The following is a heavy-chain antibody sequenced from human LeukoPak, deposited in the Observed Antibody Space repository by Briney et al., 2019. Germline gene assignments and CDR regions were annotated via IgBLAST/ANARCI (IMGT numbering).Heavy chain of an antibody. Sequence: SGTLSLTCTVSGGSISSYYWSWIRQPPGKGLEWIGYIYYSGSTNYNPSLKSRVTISVDTSKNQFSLKLSSVTAADTAVYYCARRGAARANYYYGMDVWGQGTTVTVSS. CDR2: IYYSGST. V-gene: IGHV4-59*08. CDR1: GGSISSYY. D-gene: IGHD6-6*01. J-gene: IGHJ6*02. CDR3: ARRGAARANYYYGMDV.